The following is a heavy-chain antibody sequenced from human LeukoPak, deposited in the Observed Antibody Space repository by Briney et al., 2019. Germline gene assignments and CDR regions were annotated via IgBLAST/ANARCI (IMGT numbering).Heavy chain of an antibody. D-gene: IGHD6-13*01. J-gene: IGHJ4*02. CDR1: GFTFDDYA. CDR3: ARDGRIAAAGTDFDY. V-gene: IGHV3-21*01. CDR2: ISSSSSYI. Sequence: SPGGSLRLSCAASGFTFDDYAMHWVRQAPGKGLEWVSSISSSSSYIYYADSVEGRFTISRDNAKNSLYLQMNSLRAEDTAVYYCARDGRIAAAGTDFDYWGQGTLVTVSS.